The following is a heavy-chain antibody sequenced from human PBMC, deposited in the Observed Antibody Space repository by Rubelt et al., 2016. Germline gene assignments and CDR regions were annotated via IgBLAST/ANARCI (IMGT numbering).Heavy chain of an antibody. D-gene: IGHD4-17*01. Sequence: QLVESGGGLVQPGGSLRLSCAASGFIFSDYSMNWVRQAPGKGLEWLSYISRDSSAIYYADSVKGRFTISRNGAKNSLYLKMNGLRVEDAGGYYCARDRDYATPRVYYGMDVWGQGTTVTVSS. J-gene: IGHJ6*02. CDR1: GFIFSDYS. CDR2: ISRDSSAI. V-gene: IGHV3-48*01. CDR3: ARDRDYATPRVYYGMDV.